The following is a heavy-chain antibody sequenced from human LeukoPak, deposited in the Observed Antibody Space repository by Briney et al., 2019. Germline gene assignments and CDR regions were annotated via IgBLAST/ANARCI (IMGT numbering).Heavy chain of an antibody. J-gene: IGHJ5*02. CDR1: GYNFTNYW. V-gene: IGHV5-51*01. CDR2: IYPGDSDT. Sequence: GESLKISCKGSGYNFTNYWIGWVRQMPGKGLEWIGIIYPGDSDTTYSPSLQGQVTISADKSISTAYLQWSSLKASDTAMYYCARLFNYYDSSGLDNWFDPWGQGTLVTVSS. CDR3: ARLFNYYDSSGLDNWFDP. D-gene: IGHD3-22*01.